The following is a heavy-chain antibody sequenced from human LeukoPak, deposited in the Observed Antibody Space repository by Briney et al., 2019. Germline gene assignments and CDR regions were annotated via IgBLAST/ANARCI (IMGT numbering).Heavy chain of an antibody. CDR3: ARSLYVAAASITY. D-gene: IGHD3-3*01. Sequence: GGSLRLSCAALGFTFRSNAMSWVRQAPGKGLEWVSSINSYGGVTFYADSVKGRFNISRDNSKNTLYLQMNSLRAEDTAVFFCARSLYVAAASITYWGQGTLATVSS. CDR1: GFTFRSNA. J-gene: IGHJ4*02. CDR2: INSYGGVT. V-gene: IGHV3-23*01.